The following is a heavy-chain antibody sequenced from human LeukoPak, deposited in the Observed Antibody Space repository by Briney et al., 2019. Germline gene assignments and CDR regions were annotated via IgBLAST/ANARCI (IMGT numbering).Heavy chain of an antibody. CDR1: GFTVSSNY. D-gene: IGHD6-6*01. CDR2: IYSGGST. CDR3: ARDPQLYSSSRDY. V-gene: IGHV3-66*02. Sequence: QTGGSLRLSCAASGFTVSSNYMSWVRQAPGKGLEWVSVIYSGGSTYYADSVKGRFTISRDNSKNTLYLQVNSLRAEDTAVYYCARDPQLYSSSRDYWGQGTLVTVSS. J-gene: IGHJ4*02.